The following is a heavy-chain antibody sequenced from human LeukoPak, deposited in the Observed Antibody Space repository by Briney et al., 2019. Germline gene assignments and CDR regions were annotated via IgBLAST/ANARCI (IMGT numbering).Heavy chain of an antibody. CDR1: GIAFSSQW. D-gene: IGHD1-26*01. J-gene: IGHJ4*02. CDR2: INSDGSII. Sequence: PGGSLRLSCAGSGIAFSSQWMRWARQAPGKGLGWFSRINSDGSIITYAGSVKGRFTISRDNAKNTLYLQMNSLRAEDTAVYYCARSLVGGTSGPGYWGQGTLVTVSS. CDR3: ARSLVGGTSGPGY. V-gene: IGHV3-74*01.